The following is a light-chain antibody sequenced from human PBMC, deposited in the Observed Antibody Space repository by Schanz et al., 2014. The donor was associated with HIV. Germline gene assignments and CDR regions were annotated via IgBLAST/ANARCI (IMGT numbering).Light chain of an antibody. CDR2: YDT. J-gene: IGLJ2*01. CDR1: NLGSKS. V-gene: IGLV3-21*01. Sequence: SYELTQPPSVSVAPGETARMTCGGNNLGSKSVHWYRQKPGQAPVLVIYYDTDRPSGIPERFSGSNSGQTAILTINWVEVGDEADYYCQVWESSTDVVFGGGTKLTVL. CDR3: QVWESSTDVV.